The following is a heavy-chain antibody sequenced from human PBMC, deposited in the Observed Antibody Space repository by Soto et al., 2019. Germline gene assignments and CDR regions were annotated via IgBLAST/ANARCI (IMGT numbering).Heavy chain of an antibody. D-gene: IGHD2-2*01. CDR3: ARGGAGLIVVVPAASPQAMDV. Sequence: SETLSLTCAVYGGSFSGYYWSWIRQPPGKGLEWIGEINHSGSTNYNPSLKSRVTISVDTSKNQFSLKLSSVTAADTAVYYCARGGAGLIVVVPAASPQAMDVWGQGTTVTAP. J-gene: IGHJ6*02. V-gene: IGHV4-34*01. CDR1: GGSFSGYY. CDR2: INHSGST.